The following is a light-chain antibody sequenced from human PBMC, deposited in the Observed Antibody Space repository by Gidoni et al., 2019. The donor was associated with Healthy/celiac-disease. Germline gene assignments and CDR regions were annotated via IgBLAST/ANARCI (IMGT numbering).Light chain of an antibody. CDR2: EVS. V-gene: IGLV2-14*01. Sequence: QSALTQPASVSGSPGQSITISCNGTSSDVGGYNYVSWYQQHPGKAPKLMFYEVSNRPSGVSNRFSGSKSGNTASLAISGLQSEDEADYYCSSYTSSSTLWVFGGGTKLTVL. CDR3: SSYTSSSTLWV. CDR1: SSDVGGYNY. J-gene: IGLJ3*02.